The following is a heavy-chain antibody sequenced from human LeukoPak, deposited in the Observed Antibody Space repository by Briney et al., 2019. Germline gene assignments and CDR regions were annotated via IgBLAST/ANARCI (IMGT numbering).Heavy chain of an antibody. CDR1: GFTFNFFS. CDR2: ISNTGDTI. J-gene: IGHJ4*02. D-gene: IGHD2-2*01. V-gene: IGHV3-48*01. CDR3: ARDQGYCGSTGCIRWHDY. Sequence: QPGGSLRLSCAASGFTFNFFSMNWVRQAPGKGLEWLLYISNTGDTIYYADSVKGRFAIARDNAKDTVYLQMSGLRAEDTAVYYCARDQGYCGSTGCIRWHDYWGQGTLVTVSS.